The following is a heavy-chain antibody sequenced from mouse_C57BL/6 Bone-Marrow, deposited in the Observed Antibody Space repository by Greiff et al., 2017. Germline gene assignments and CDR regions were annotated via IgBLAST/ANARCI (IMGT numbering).Heavy chain of an antibody. D-gene: IGHD1-1*01. J-gene: IGHJ1*03. CDR2: IFPGSGST. V-gene: IGHV1-75*01. Sequence: QVQLQQSGPELVKPGASVKISCKASGYTFTDYYINWVKQRPGQGLEWIGWIFPGSGSTYYNEKFKGKATLTVDKSSSTAYMLLSSLTSEDSAVYFCARDYYGSLGPWYFDVWGTGTTVTVSS. CDR3: ARDYYGSLGPWYFDV. CDR1: GYTFTDYY.